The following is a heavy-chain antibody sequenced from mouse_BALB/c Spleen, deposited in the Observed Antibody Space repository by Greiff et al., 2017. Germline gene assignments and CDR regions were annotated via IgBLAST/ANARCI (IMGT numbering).Heavy chain of an antibody. Sequence: EVKLLESGPGLVKPSQSLSLTCTVTGYSITSDYAWNWIRQFPGNKLEWMGYISYSGSTSYNPSLKSRISITRDTSKNQFFLQLNSVTTEDTATYYCARSSTIWFAYWGQGTLVTVSA. CDR2: ISYSGST. D-gene: IGHD2-1*01. V-gene: IGHV3-2*02. J-gene: IGHJ3*01. CDR1: GYSITSDYA. CDR3: ARSSTIWFAY.